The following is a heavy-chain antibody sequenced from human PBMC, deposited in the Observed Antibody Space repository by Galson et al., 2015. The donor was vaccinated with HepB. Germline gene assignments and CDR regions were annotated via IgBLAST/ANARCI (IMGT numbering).Heavy chain of an antibody. D-gene: IGHD2-21*01. V-gene: IGHV1-69*13. CDR1: GGTFSSYA. J-gene: IGHJ3*02. CDR3: ARSEHIVVVIAMNAFDI. CDR2: IIPIFGTA. Sequence: SVKVSCKASGGTFSSYAISWVRQAPGQGLEWMGGIIPIFGTANYAQRFQGRVTITADESTSTAYMELSSLRSEDTAVYYCARSEHIVVVIAMNAFDIWGQGTMVTVSS.